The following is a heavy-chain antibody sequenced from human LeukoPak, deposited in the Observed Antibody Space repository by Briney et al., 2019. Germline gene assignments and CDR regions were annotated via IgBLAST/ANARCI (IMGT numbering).Heavy chain of an antibody. CDR1: GYTFTSYY. CDR2: INPSGGST. Sequence: AASVKVSCKASGYTFTSYYMHWVRQAPGQGLEWMGIINPSGGSTSYAQKFQGRVTMTRDTSTSTVYMELSSLRSEDTAVYYYARVSGYYDSSGYFDYWGQGTLVTVSS. CDR3: ARVSGYYDSSGYFDY. V-gene: IGHV1-46*01. D-gene: IGHD3-22*01. J-gene: IGHJ4*02.